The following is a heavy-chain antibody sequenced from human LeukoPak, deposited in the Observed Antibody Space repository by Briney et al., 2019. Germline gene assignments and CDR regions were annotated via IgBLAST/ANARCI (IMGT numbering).Heavy chain of an antibody. CDR3: ARPILTGSDAFDI. J-gene: IGHJ3*02. Sequence: GEPLKISCKGSGYSFTSYWIGWVRQMPGKGLEWMGIIYPGDSDTRYSPSFQGQVTISADKSISTAYLQWSSLKASDTAMYYCARPILTGSDAFDIWGQGTMVTVSS. D-gene: IGHD3-9*01. V-gene: IGHV5-51*01. CDR1: GYSFTSYW. CDR2: IYPGDSDT.